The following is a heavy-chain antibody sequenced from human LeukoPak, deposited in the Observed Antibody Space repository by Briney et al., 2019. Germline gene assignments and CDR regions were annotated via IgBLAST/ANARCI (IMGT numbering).Heavy chain of an antibody. J-gene: IGHJ4*02. D-gene: IGHD4-23*01. CDR1: GGSLSSRNYY. CDR3: ARQGTTVAFDY. Sequence: PSETLSLTCTVSGGSLSSRNYYWGWIRQPPGKGLEWIGSIYYSGSTYYNPSLKSRVTISVDTSKNQFSLKLSSVTAADTAVYYCARQGTTVAFDYWGQGTLVTVSS. CDR2: IYYSGST. V-gene: IGHV4-39*01.